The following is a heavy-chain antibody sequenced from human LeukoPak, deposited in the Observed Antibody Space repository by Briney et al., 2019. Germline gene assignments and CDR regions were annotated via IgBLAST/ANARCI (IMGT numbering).Heavy chain of an antibody. CDR2: VNTYGTNT. Sequence: GGSLRLYCTASGFTLTNNWMHWVRQVPGKGLEWVSRVNTYGTNTNYADSVRGRFTISRDNAKNTLYLQMDSLRAEDSAIYYCAREFSPEDAFDLWGQGTRVTVSS. CDR1: GFTLTNNW. CDR3: AREFSPEDAFDL. J-gene: IGHJ3*01. V-gene: IGHV3-74*01.